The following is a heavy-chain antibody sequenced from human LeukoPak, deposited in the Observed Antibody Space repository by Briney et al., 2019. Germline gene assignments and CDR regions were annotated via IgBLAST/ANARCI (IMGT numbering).Heavy chain of an antibody. V-gene: IGHV3-23*01. CDR3: AREWTSATYYSSYGMDV. Sequence: GGSLRLSCAASGFTFSSYAMSWVRQAPGKGLEWVSAISGSGGSTYYADSVKGRFTISRDNSKNTLYLQMNSLRAEDTAVYYCAREWTSATYYSSYGMDVWGQGPTVTVSS. J-gene: IGHJ6*02. CDR2: ISGSGGST. CDR1: GFTFSSYA. D-gene: IGHD2-2*01.